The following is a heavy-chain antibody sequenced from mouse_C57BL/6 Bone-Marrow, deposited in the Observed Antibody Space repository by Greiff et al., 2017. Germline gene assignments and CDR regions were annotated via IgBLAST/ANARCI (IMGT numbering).Heavy chain of an antibody. Sequence: VQLQQSGPGLVQPSQSLSITCTVSGFSLTSYGVHWVRQSPGKGLEWLGVIWRGGSTDYNAAFITRLSITKDNSKSQVFFKMNSLQADDTAIYDSAKNSLVLLCGHALDYWGQGTSVTVSS. D-gene: IGHD2-1*01. CDR3: AKNSLVLLCGHALDY. J-gene: IGHJ4*01. V-gene: IGHV2-5*01. CDR2: IWRGGST. CDR1: GFSLTSYG.